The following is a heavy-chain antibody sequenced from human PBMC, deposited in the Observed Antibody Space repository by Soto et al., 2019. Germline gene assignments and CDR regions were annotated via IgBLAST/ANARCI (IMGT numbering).Heavy chain of an antibody. CDR2: VYWDDSK. J-gene: IGHJ4*02. D-gene: IGHD2-2*01. CDR1: GFSLSTRDVG. Sequence: QITLNESGPTLVKPTQTLTLTCTFSGFSLSTRDVGVGWIRQPPGEALEWLGVVYWDDSKTYSPSLASRLTITKDTSKNQVVLRMTKIDPVDTATYYCAHCRGGVASFWGQGTLVTVSS. CDR3: AHCRGGVASF. V-gene: IGHV2-5*02.